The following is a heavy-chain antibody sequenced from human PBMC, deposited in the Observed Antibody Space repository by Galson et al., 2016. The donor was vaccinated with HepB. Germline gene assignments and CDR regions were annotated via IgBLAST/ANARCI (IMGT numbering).Heavy chain of an antibody. CDR2: IIPILDIA. D-gene: IGHD4-17*01. J-gene: IGHJ6*02. CDR1: GGTFSIYA. V-gene: IGHV1-69*04. CDR3: GRGQSYGDYGVVLYGLDV. Sequence: SVKVSCKASGGTFSIYAINWVRQVPGQGLEWMGRIIPILDIANYAQKFQGRVTLTADKSTSSAFMELSSLRSEDTAVYYCGRGQSYGDYGVVLYGLDVWGQGTTVTVSS.